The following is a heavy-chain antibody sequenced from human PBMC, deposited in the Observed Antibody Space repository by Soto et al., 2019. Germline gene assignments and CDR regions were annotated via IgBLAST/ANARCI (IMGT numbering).Heavy chain of an antibody. CDR2: IGPESGAT. D-gene: IGHD1-26*01. V-gene: IGHV1-2*02. CDR3: GRGRSGQIVVFY. J-gene: IGHJ4*02. Sequence: QVRLVQSGAEVKKPGASVKVSCKASGYTFTGHYIHWVRQAPEQGPEWMGEIGPESGATRYAEKFQGRVTMTLDTSITTVYMELKNLSPDDTAVYYCGRGRSGQIVVFYWGQGTPVTVSS. CDR1: GYTFTGHY.